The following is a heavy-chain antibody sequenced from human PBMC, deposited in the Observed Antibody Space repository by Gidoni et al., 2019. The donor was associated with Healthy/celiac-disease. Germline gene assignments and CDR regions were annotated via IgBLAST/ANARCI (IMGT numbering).Heavy chain of an antibody. CDR2: ISSNGCST. V-gene: IGHV3-64*01. CDR3: ASTLYYYDSSGYYWHWYFDL. CDR1: GFTFRSYD. Sequence: EVQLVESGGGLVQPGGSLRLYCAASGFTFRSYDMHWVRQAPGKGLEYVSAISSNGCSTYYANYVKGRFTISRDNSKNTLYLQMGSLRAEDMAVYYCASTLYYYDSSGYYWHWYFDLWGRGTLVTVSS. J-gene: IGHJ2*01. D-gene: IGHD3-22*01.